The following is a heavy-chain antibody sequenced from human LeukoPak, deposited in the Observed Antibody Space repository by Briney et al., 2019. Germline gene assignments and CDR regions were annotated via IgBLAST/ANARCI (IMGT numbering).Heavy chain of an antibody. CDR2: ISYDGSNK. J-gene: IGHJ4*02. D-gene: IGHD4-17*01. CDR3: ARESSVTTGLDY. V-gene: IGHV3-30-3*01. Sequence: PGRXXRLXCAASGFTFSSYAMHWVRQAPGKXLEWVAVISYDGSNKYYADSVKGRFTISRDNSKNTLYLQMNSLRAEDTAVYYCARESSVTTGLDYWGQGTLVTVSS. CDR1: GFTFSSYA.